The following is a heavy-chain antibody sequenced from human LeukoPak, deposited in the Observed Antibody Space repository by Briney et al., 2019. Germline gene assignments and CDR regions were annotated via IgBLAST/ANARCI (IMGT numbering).Heavy chain of an antibody. Sequence: GGSLRLACAASGFNLSSYSMHWVRQAPGKGLEYVSAISSYGGSTYYANSVKDRFTISRDNSKNTVYLQMGSLRTEDMAVYYCARISRSHDYDYWGQGTLVTVSS. CDR3: ARISRSHDYDY. V-gene: IGHV3-64*01. CDR2: ISSYGGST. J-gene: IGHJ4*02. CDR1: GFNLSSYS. D-gene: IGHD6-6*01.